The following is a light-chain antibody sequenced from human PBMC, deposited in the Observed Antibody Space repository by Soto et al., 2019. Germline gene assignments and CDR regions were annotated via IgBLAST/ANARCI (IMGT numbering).Light chain of an antibody. CDR3: QQYGSSFPWT. V-gene: IGKV3-20*01. CDR2: GAS. Sequence: EIVLTQSPGTLSLSPGERATLSSRASQSVSSSYLAWYQQKPGQAPRLLIYGASSRATGIPDRFSGSGSGTDFTLTISRLEPEDFAVYYCQQYGSSFPWTFGQGTKVDIK. J-gene: IGKJ1*01. CDR1: QSVSSSY.